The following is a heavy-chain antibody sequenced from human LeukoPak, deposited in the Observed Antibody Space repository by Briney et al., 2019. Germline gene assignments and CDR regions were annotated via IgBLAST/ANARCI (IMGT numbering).Heavy chain of an antibody. CDR2: ISYDGSNT. CDR3: AGGEGGGFDC. J-gene: IGHJ4*02. Sequence: GGSLRLSCAASGFTFSSYAMHWVRQAPGKGLEWVAFISYDGSNTYYADSVKGRFTISRDNTKNTLYLQMNSLRYEDTAVYYCAGGEGGGFDCWGQGTLVTVSS. D-gene: IGHD3-16*01. V-gene: IGHV3-30*04. CDR1: GFTFSSYA.